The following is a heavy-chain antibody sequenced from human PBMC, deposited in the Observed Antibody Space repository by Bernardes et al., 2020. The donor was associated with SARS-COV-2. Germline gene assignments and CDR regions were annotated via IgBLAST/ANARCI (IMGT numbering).Heavy chain of an antibody. J-gene: IGHJ4*02. D-gene: IGHD6-13*01. CDR2: ISSDGSTT. Sequence: GGSLRLSCVVSGFTFSNYWMHWVRQAPGRGLVLVSRISSDGSTTINADSVKGRFTISRDNARNTLYLQMNSLRAEDTAVYYCSRQQVVTIDHWGQGTLVTVSS. CDR1: GFTFSNYW. CDR3: SRQQVVTIDH. V-gene: IGHV3-74*01.